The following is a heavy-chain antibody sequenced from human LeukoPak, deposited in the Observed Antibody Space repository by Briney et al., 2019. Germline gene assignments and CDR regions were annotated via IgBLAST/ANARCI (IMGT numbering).Heavy chain of an antibody. CDR2: IRNKTRSYRT. CDR3: VRDGGEGGESAFDI. Sequence: RGSLRLSCAASGFTFTDHHMDWVRQAPGKGLEWVGRIRNKTRSYRTEYVASVKGRFTISRDDSKNSLYLQMNSLKTEDAAIYYCVRDGGEGGESAFDIWGQGTLVTVSS. D-gene: IGHD2-21*01. CDR1: GFTFTDHH. J-gene: IGHJ3*02. V-gene: IGHV3-72*01.